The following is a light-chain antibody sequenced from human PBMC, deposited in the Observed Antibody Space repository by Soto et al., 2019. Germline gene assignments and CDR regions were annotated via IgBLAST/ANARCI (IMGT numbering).Light chain of an antibody. Sequence: QSVLTQPPSVSGAPGQRVTISCTGSSSNIGSTYDVQWYQQLPGTAPKLLIHGNTDRPSGVPDRFSGSKSGTSASLAITGLQAEDEADYYCQSYDDWLSVNYVFGTRSKVTVL. V-gene: IGLV1-40*01. J-gene: IGLJ1*01. CDR3: QSYDDWLSVNYV. CDR2: GNT. CDR1: SSNIGSTYD.